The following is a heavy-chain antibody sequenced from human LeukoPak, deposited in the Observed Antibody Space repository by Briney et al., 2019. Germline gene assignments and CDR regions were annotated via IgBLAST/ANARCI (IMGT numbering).Heavy chain of an antibody. CDR3: ARNSRTDFDY. CDR2: INSDGTSA. Sequence: PGGSLRLSCAASGFTFSSICMHWVRRGPGKGLDWVSRINSDGTSAIYADSVKGRFTISRDNAKNTLYLQMDSLRAEDTAVYYCARNSRTDFDYWGQGNLVTVSS. J-gene: IGHJ4*02. D-gene: IGHD3/OR15-3a*01. CDR1: GFTFSSIC. V-gene: IGHV3-74*01.